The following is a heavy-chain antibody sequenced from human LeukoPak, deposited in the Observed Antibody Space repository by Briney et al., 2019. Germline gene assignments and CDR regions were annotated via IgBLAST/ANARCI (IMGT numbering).Heavy chain of an antibody. V-gene: IGHV4-39*07. CDR3: ARGLSSSWGPRDYFDY. CDR2: IYYSGST. D-gene: IGHD6-13*01. Sequence: SETLSLTCTVSGGSISSSSYYWGWIRQPPGKGLEWIGSIYYSGSTYYNPSLKSRVTISVDTSKNQFSLKLSSVTAADTAVYYCARGLSSSWGPRDYFDYWGQGTLVTVSS. J-gene: IGHJ4*02. CDR1: GGSISSSSYY.